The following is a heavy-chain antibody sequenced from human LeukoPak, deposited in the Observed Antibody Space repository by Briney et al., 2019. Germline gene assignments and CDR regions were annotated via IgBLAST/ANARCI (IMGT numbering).Heavy chain of an antibody. CDR3: ARGIRYDFWSGHFDY. CDR2: IIPIFGTA. Sequence: GASVKVSCKASGGTFSSYAISWVRQAPGQGLEWMGGIIPIFGTANYAQKFQGRVTITADESTSTAYMELSSLRSEDTAVYYCARGIRYDFWSGHFDYWGQGTLVTVSS. D-gene: IGHD3-3*01. CDR1: GGTFSSYA. J-gene: IGHJ4*02. V-gene: IGHV1-69*13.